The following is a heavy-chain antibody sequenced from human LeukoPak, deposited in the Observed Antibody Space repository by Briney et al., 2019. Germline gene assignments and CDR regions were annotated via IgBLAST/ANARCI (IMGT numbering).Heavy chain of an antibody. CDR2: IYYSGST. D-gene: IGHD1-26*01. CDR3: ARVVWKLLQVGYYYYMDV. Sequence: PSETLSLTCTVSGGSISSYYWSWIRQPPGKGLEWIGYIYYSGSTNYKSSLKSRVTISVDTSKNQFSLKLSSVTAADTAVYYCARVVWKLLQVGYYYYMDVWGKGTTVTVSS. V-gene: IGHV4-59*12. J-gene: IGHJ6*03. CDR1: GGSISSYY.